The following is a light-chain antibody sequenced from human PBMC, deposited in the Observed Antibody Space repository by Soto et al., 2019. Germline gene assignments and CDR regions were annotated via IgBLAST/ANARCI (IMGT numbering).Light chain of an antibody. CDR2: KAS. J-gene: IGKJ2*01. CDR3: QHYNSYPYT. CDR1: QTISNW. Sequence: DIQMTQSPSTLSASVGDRVTITCRVSQTISNWLAWYQQRPGKAPNLLIYKASSLESGVSSRFSGSGFGTEFTLTISSLQPDDFATYYCQHYNSYPYTFGQGTKLEIK. V-gene: IGKV1-5*03.